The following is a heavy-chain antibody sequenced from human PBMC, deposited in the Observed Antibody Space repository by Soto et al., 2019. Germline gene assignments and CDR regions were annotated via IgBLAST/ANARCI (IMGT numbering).Heavy chain of an antibody. CDR3: ARAVVVAAGAKYYYYGMDV. Sequence: QVQLVESGGGLVRPGGSLRLSCAASGFTFSDYYMTWIRQAPGKGLEWVSYISSSTSTIYYADSVKGRFTISRDNAKNSLYLQMNSLRAEDTAVYYCARAVVVAAGAKYYYYGMDVWGQGTTVTVSS. CDR1: GFTFSDYY. CDR2: ISSSTSTI. D-gene: IGHD2-15*01. V-gene: IGHV3-11*01. J-gene: IGHJ6*02.